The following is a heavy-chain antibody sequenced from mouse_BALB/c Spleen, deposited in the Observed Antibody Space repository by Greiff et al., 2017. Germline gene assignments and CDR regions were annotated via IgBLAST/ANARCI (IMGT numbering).Heavy chain of an antibody. CDR1: GFTFSSYA. V-gene: IGHV5-9-4*01. CDR2: ISSGGSYT. Sequence: EVKVVESGGGLVKPGGSLKLSCAASGFTFSSYAMSWVRQSPEKRLEWVAEISSGGSYTYYPDTVTGRFTISRDNAKNTLYLEMSSLRSEDTAMYYCARADLYAMDYWGQGTSVTGSS. CDR3: ARADLYAMDY. J-gene: IGHJ4*01.